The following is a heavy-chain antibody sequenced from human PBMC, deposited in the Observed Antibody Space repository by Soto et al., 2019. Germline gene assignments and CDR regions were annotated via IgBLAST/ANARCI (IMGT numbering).Heavy chain of an antibody. J-gene: IGHJ4*02. CDR2: ISGSGGNT. D-gene: IGHD3-10*01. V-gene: IGHV3-23*01. CDR3: AKDPRVHYYGSESSSY. CDR1: GFVFSSYA. Sequence: EVQLLESGGGLVQPGGSLRLSCAASGFVFSSYAMSWVRQAPGKGLEWVSTISGSGGNTYYADSVKGRFTISRDNSKNTLYLQMNSLRAEDTALYYCAKDPRVHYYGSESSSYWGQGTLVTVSS.